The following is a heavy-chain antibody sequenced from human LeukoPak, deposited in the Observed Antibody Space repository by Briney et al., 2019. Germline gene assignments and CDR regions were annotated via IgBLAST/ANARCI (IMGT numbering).Heavy chain of an antibody. Sequence: GGSLRLSCAASGFTFSSYWMSWVRQAPGKGLEWVSSISSSSSYIYYADSVKGRFTISRDNAKNSLYLQMNSLRAEDTAVYYCARDAYTGTTDWFDPWGQGTLVTVSS. CDR3: ARDAYTGTTDWFDP. CDR2: ISSSSSYI. J-gene: IGHJ5*02. V-gene: IGHV3-21*01. D-gene: IGHD1-7*01. CDR1: GFTFSSYW.